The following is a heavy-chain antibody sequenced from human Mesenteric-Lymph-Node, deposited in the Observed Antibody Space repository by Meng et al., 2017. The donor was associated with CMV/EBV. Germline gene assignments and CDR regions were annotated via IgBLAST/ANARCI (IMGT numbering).Heavy chain of an antibody. Sequence: CAASGFTFSSYAMPGVREAPGKGLEWVAVRSYDGRNEYYAGYVKGRFTISRDNSKNTLYLQMNSLRAEDTAVYYCAITYTNWGKFDHWGQGTLVTVSS. V-gene: IGHV3-30*04. D-gene: IGHD7-27*01. CDR3: AITYTNWGKFDH. CDR1: GFTFSSYA. J-gene: IGHJ4*02. CDR2: RSYDGRNE.